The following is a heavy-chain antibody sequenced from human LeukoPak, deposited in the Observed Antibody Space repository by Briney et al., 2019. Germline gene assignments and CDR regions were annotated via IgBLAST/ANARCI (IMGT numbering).Heavy chain of an antibody. CDR3: ARSGKSNTDAFDI. CDR1: GYTFTSYA. J-gene: IGHJ3*02. Sequence: EASVKVSCKASGYTFTSYAISWVRQAPGQGLEWMGGIIPIFGTANYAQKFQGRVTITADESTSTAYMELSSLRSEDTAVYYCARSGKSNTDAFDIWGQGTMVTVSS. V-gene: IGHV1-69*13. D-gene: IGHD1-14*01. CDR2: IIPIFGTA.